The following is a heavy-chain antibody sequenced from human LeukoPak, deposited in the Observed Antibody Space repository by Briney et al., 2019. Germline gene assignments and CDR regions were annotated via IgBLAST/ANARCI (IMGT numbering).Heavy chain of an antibody. CDR1: GFTVSSNY. D-gene: IGHD6-13*01. V-gene: IGHV3-66*01. J-gene: IGHJ1*01. CDR2: IYSGGST. CDR3: ARDYSSSWSPLFQH. Sequence: PGGSLRLSCAASGFTVSSNYMSWVRQAPGKGLEWVSVIYSGGSTYYADSVKGRFTISRDNSKNTLYLQMNSLRAEDTAVYYCARDYSSSWSPLFQHWGQGTLVTVSS.